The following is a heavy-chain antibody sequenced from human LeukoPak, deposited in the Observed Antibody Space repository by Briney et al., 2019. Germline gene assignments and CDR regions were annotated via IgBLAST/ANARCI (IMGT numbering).Heavy chain of an antibody. CDR2: ISSSSSYT. V-gene: IGHV3-11*06. Sequence: PGGSLRLSCAASGFTFSDYYMSWIGQAPGKGLEWVSYISSSSSYTNYADSVKGRFTISRDNAKNSLYLQMNSLRAEDTAVYYCARVTIAVAVPYGMDVWGQGTTVTVSS. J-gene: IGHJ6*02. D-gene: IGHD6-19*01. CDR1: GFTFSDYY. CDR3: ARVTIAVAVPYGMDV.